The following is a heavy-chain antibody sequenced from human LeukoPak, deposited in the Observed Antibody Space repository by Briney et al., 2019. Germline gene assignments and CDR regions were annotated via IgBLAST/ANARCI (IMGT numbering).Heavy chain of an antibody. CDR1: GFTFSSYW. CDR3: AREGGYSSSLY. D-gene: IGHD6-13*01. Sequence: PGGSLRLSCAASGFTFSSYWMSWVRQAPGKGLEWVANIKQDGSEKYYVDPVKGRFTISRDNAKNSLYLQMNSLRAEDTAVYYCAREGGYSSSLYWGQGTLVTVSS. J-gene: IGHJ4*02. CDR2: IKQDGSEK. V-gene: IGHV3-7*03.